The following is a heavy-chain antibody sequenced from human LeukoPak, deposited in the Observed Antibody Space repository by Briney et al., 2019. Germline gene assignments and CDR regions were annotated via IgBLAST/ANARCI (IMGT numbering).Heavy chain of an antibody. V-gene: IGHV1-69*04. Sequence: ASVKVSCTSSVGTFSSYAISCVRQAPGQGLGWVRRIIPILGIANYAQKFQGRVTITADKSTSTAYMELSSLRSEDTAVYYCARDPRPSAAMVPNWFDPWGQGTLVTVSS. D-gene: IGHD2-2*01. CDR3: ARDPRPSAAMVPNWFDP. CDR1: VGTFSSYA. J-gene: IGHJ5*02. CDR2: IIPILGIA.